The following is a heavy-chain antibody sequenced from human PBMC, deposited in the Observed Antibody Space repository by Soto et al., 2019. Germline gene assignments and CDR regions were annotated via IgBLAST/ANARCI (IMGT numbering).Heavy chain of an antibody. V-gene: IGHV4-34*01. CDR2: ISHSGST. CDR3: ARGLPLYYYYMDV. CDR1: GGSFSGYY. Sequence: SETLSLTCAVYGGSFSGYYWSWIRQPPGKGLEWIGEISHSGSTNYNPSLKSRVTISVDTSKNQFSLKLSSVTAADTAVYYCARGLPLYYYYMDVWGKGTTVTVSS. J-gene: IGHJ6*03.